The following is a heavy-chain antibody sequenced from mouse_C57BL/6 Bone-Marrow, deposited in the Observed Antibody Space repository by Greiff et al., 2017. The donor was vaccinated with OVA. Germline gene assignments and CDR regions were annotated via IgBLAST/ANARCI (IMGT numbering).Heavy chain of an antibody. CDR1: GYTFTDYE. V-gene: IGHV1-15*01. Sequence: VKLMESGAELVRPGASVTLSCKASGYTFTDYEMHWVKQTPVHGLEWIGAIDPETGGTAYNQKFKGKAILTADKSSSTAYMELRSLTSEDSAVHYCTRPRWLLRAMDYWGQGTSVTVSS. J-gene: IGHJ4*01. CDR2: IDPETGGT. D-gene: IGHD2-3*01. CDR3: TRPRWLLRAMDY.